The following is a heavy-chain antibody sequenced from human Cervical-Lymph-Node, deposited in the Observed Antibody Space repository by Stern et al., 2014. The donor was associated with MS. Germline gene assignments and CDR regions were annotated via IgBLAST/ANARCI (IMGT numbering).Heavy chain of an antibody. J-gene: IGHJ4*02. D-gene: IGHD1-26*01. CDR3: LISGSEY. Sequence: EVHLVESGGGLVLPGRSLRLSCAASGFTISSYAMSWVRQAPGRGLEWVSAISGGGGSTYYADSVRGRFTVSRDTSKNTLYLQMNSLRAEDTAVYYCLISGSEYWGQGTLVTVSS. V-gene: IGHV3-23*04. CDR1: GFTISSYA. CDR2: ISGGGGST.